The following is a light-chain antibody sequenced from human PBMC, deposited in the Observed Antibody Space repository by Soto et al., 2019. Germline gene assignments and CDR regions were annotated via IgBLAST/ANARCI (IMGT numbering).Light chain of an antibody. CDR3: SSYTTTSTLV. CDR1: SSDVGRYNY. V-gene: IGLV2-14*01. J-gene: IGLJ3*02. Sequence: QSALTQPASVSGSPGQSITISCTGTSSDVGRYNYVSWYQQHPGKAPKLIIYDVSSRPSGVSNRFSGSKSGNTASLTISGLQAEDEADYYCSSYTTTSTLVFGGGTKVTVL. CDR2: DVS.